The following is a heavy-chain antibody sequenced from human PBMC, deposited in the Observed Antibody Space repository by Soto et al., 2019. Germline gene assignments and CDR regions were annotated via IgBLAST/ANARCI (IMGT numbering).Heavy chain of an antibody. CDR3: ARVSLTMVRGVPAIKTIDY. CDR1: GGSFSGYY. CDR2: INHSGST. V-gene: IGHV4-34*01. Sequence: SETLSLTCAVYGGSFSGYYWSWIRQPPGKGLEWIGEINHSGSTNYNPSLKSRVTISVDTSKNQFSLKLSSVTAADTAVYYCARVSLTMVRGVPAIKTIDYWGQGTLVTV. D-gene: IGHD3-10*01. J-gene: IGHJ4*02.